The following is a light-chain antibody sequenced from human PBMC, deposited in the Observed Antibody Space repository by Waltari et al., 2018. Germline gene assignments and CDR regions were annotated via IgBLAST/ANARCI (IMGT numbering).Light chain of an antibody. V-gene: IGLV2-18*02. CDR2: EVS. J-gene: IGLJ2*01. CDR1: SSAVGSYNR. CDR3: SSYTSSSMVV. Sequence: QSALTQPPSVSGSPGQSVTISSPGTSSAVGSYNRVSWYQHPPGTAPKLMIYEVSNRPSGVPDRFSGSKSGNTASLTISGLQAEDEADYYCSSYTSSSMVVFGGGTKLTVL.